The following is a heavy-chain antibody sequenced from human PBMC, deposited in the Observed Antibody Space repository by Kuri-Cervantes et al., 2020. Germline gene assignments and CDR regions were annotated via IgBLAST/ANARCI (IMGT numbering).Heavy chain of an antibody. CDR2: MNHSGST. J-gene: IGHJ4*02. CDR1: GGSFSGSY. V-gene: IGHV4-34*01. D-gene: IGHD1-1*01. CDR3: ALSPQTDILEIQFDY. Sequence: SETLSLTCAVYGGSFSGSYWNWIRRPPGKGLEWIGEMNHSGSTNYNPSLKSRVTISVDTSKNQFSLKLSSVTAADTAVYYCALSPQTDILEIQFDYWGQGTLVTVSS.